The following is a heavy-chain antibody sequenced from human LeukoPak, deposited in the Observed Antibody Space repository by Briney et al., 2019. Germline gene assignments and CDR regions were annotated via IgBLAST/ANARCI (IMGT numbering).Heavy chain of an antibody. CDR2: IYYSGST. D-gene: IGHD3-10*01. CDR1: GGSISSGDYY. Sequence: ESSQTLSLTCTVSGGSISSGDYYWSWIRQPPGKGLEWIGYIYYSGSTYYNPSLKSRVTISVDTSKNQFSLKLSSVTAADTAVYYCARDYCGSGKYYYYGMDVWGKGTTVTVSS. CDR3: ARDYCGSGKYYYYGMDV. V-gene: IGHV4-30-4*01. J-gene: IGHJ6*04.